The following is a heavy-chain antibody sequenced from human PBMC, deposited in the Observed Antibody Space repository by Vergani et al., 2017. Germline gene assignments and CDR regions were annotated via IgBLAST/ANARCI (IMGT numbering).Heavy chain of an antibody. J-gene: IGHJ6*03. D-gene: IGHD1-7*01. CDR2: ITSSGSYG. CDR1: AFTFSSYS. CDR3: ARGANWNYFGSGYYMDV. V-gene: IGHV3-21*01. Sequence: EVQLVESGGGLVKPGGSLRLSCAASAFTFSSYSMNWVRQAPGKGLEWVSSITSSGSYGYYADSVKGRFTISRANAKNSLYLQMNSLRAEDTAVYYCARGANWNYFGSGYYMDVWGKGTTVTVSS.